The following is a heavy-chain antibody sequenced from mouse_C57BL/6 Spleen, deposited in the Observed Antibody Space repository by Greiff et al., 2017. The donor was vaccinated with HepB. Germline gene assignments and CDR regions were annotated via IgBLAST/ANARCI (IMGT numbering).Heavy chain of an antibody. CDR1: GYTFTDYY. CDR2: INPNNGGT. J-gene: IGHJ2*01. D-gene: IGHD3-2*02. Sequence: EVQLQQSGPELVKPGASVKISCKASGYTFTDYYMNWVKQSHGKSLEWIGDINPNNGGTSYNQKFKGKATLTVDKSSSTAYMELRSLTSEDSAVYYCARLAQATDFDYWGQGTTLTVSS. CDR3: ARLAQATDFDY. V-gene: IGHV1-26*01.